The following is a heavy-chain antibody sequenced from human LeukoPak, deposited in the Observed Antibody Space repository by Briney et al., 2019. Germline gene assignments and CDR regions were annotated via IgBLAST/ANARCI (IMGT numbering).Heavy chain of an antibody. V-gene: IGHV3-21*01. CDR1: GFTFSSYS. CDR3: ARESGCSMTSCITSFDY. D-gene: IGHD2-2*01. J-gene: IGHJ4*02. Sequence: GGSLRLSCAASGFTFSSYSMNWVRQAPGKGLEWVSSISSSSSYIYYADSVKGRFTISRDNAKNSLYLQMNSLRAEDTAVYYCARESGCSMTSCITSFDYWGQGTLVTVSS. CDR2: ISSSSSYI.